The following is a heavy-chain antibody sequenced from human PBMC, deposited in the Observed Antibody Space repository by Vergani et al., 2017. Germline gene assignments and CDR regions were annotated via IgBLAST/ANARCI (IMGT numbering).Heavy chain of an antibody. Sequence: QVQLVQSGAEVKKPGASVKVSCKASGYTFTGYYMHWVRQAPGQGLEWMGWINPNSGGTNYAQKFQGRVTMTRDTSISTAYMELSRLRSDDTAVYYCARPSKDYYDSSGYYYAFDYWGQGTLVTVSS. D-gene: IGHD3-22*01. CDR2: INPNSGGT. V-gene: IGHV1-2*02. J-gene: IGHJ4*02. CDR1: GYTFTGYY. CDR3: ARPSKDYYDSSGYYYAFDY.